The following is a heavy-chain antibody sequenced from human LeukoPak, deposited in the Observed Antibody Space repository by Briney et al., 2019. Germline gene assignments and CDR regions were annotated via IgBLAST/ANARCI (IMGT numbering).Heavy chain of an antibody. CDR2: IIPIFGTA. D-gene: IGHD3-3*01. V-gene: IGHV1-69*06. J-gene: IGHJ6*03. CDR1: GYTFSNYA. CDR3: ARGRYDFWSGYDYYYMDV. Sequence: SVKVSCKASGYTFSNYAINWVRQAPGQGLEWMGGIIPIFGTANYAQKFQGRVTITADKSTSTAYLELSSLRSEDTAVYYCARGRYDFWSGYDYYYMDVWGKGTPVTVSS.